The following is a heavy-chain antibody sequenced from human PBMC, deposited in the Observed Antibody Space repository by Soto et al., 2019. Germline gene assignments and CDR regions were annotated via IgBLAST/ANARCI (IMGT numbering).Heavy chain of an antibody. CDR1: GGYFNDNY. CDR2: ISRSGTT. Sequence: QVQLQQWGAGLLKPSETLSLSCAVYGGYFNDNYYTWFRQPPGKGLEWIGEISRSGTTKYIPSLKSRASISFDTSKTQVSMKVTSVTAADTAVYYCATSLWFGTQFELWGQGALVTVSS. CDR3: ATSLWFGTQFEL. J-gene: IGHJ5*02. D-gene: IGHD3-10*01. V-gene: IGHV4-34*01.